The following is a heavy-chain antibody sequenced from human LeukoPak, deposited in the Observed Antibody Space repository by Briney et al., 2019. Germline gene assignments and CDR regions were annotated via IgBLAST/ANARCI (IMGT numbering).Heavy chain of an antibody. D-gene: IGHD3-22*01. CDR1: GFTFSSYA. CDR2: ISYDGSNK. V-gene: IGHV3-30-3*01. CDR3: ARDAGGYYDSSGYYRPSY. Sequence: PGGSLRLSCAASGFTFSSYAMHWVRQAPGKGLEWVAVISYDGSNKYYADSVKGRFTISRDNSKNTLYLQMNSLRAEDTAVYYCARDAGGYYDSSGYYRPSYWGQGTLVTVSS. J-gene: IGHJ4*02.